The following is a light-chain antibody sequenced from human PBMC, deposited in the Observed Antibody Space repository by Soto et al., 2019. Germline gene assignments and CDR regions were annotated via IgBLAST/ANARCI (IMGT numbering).Light chain of an antibody. Sequence: EIVMTQSPATLSVSPGERATLSCRATQSVSSNLAWYQQKPGQAPRLLISGASTRAIGIPARFSGSGSETEFTLTISSLQSEDFAVYYCQQYNKWPWTFGQGTKVDIK. J-gene: IGKJ1*01. CDR3: QQYNKWPWT. V-gene: IGKV3-15*01. CDR1: QSVSSN. CDR2: GAS.